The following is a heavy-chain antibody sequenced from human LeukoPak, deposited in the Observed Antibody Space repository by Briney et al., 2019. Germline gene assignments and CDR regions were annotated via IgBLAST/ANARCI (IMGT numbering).Heavy chain of an antibody. CDR3: AGSVDTAMATFDY. V-gene: IGHV4-30-4*01. J-gene: IGHJ4*02. CDR1: GGSISSGDYY. Sequence: PSQTLSLTCTVSGGSISSGDYYWSWIRQPPGKGLEWIGYIYYSGSTYYNPSLKSRVTISVDTSKNQFSLKLSSVTAADTAVYYCAGSVDTAMATFDYWGQGTLVTVSS. D-gene: IGHD5-18*01. CDR2: IYYSGST.